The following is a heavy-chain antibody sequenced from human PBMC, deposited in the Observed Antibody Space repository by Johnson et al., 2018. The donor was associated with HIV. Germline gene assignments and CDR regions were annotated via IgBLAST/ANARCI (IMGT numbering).Heavy chain of an antibody. Sequence: QVQLVESGGGVVQPGRSLRLSCAASGFTFSSYAMHWVRQAPGKGLEWVAVISYDGSNKYYADSVKGRFTISSDNSKNTLYLQMNSLRAGEPAVYYCAKYGGGGTYFSAFDIWGQGTKVTVSS. V-gene: IGHV3-30-3*02. CDR1: GFTFSSYA. CDR3: AKYGGGGTYFSAFDI. D-gene: IGHD1-26*01. CDR2: ISYDGSNK. J-gene: IGHJ3*02.